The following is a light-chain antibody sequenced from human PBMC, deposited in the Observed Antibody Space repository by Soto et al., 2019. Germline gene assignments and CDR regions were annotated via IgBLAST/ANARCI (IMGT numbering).Light chain of an antibody. CDR3: AAWDGSLNVYV. CDR2: TNN. Sequence: QSVLTQPPSASGTPGQRVTISCSGSSSSIGSNSVNWYQQHQRTAPNVLIYTNNQRPSGGPDRVSGSKSGTSASLAISGLQSEDEADYYCAAWDGSLNVYVFGTGTKVTVL. J-gene: IGLJ1*01. V-gene: IGLV1-44*01. CDR1: SSSIGSNS.